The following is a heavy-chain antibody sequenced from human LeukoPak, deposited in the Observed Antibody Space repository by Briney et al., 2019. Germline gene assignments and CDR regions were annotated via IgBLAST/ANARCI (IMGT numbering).Heavy chain of an antibody. V-gene: IGHV3-30*18. CDR2: ISYDGSNK. D-gene: IGHD3-22*01. CDR1: GFTFSSYE. CDR3: AKDLEYYDSSGGLDY. J-gene: IGHJ4*02. Sequence: GGSLRLSCAASGFTFSSYEMNWVRQAPGKGLEWVAVISYDGSNKYYADSVKGRFTISRDNSKNTLYLQMNSLRAEDTAVYYCAKDLEYYDSSGGLDYWGQRTLVTVSS.